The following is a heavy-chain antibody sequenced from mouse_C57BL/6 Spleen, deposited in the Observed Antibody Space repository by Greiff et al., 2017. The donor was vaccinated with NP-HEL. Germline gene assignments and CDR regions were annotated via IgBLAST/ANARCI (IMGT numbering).Heavy chain of an antibody. CDR1: GYTFTSYW. J-gene: IGHJ2*01. Sequence: VQLQQPGAELVMPGASVKLSCKASGYTFTSYWMHWVKQRPGQGLEWIGELDPSDSYTNYNQKFKGKSTLTVDKSSSTAYMQLSSVTSEDSAVYYCARRGIYYDPLYYFDYWGQGTTLTVSS. D-gene: IGHD2-4*01. CDR2: LDPSDSYT. V-gene: IGHV1-69*01. CDR3: ARRGIYYDPLYYFDY.